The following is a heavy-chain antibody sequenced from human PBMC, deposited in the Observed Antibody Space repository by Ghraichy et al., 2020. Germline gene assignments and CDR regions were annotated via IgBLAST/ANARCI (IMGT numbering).Heavy chain of an antibody. CDR2: IGSTGGSA. J-gene: IGHJ5*02. CDR1: GFTFSSYA. CDR3: AKAWGNCSGGACPPDNWFDT. D-gene: IGHD2-15*01. Sequence: GGSLRLSCSASGFTFSSYAMSWVRQAPGKGPEWVSGIGSTGGSAYYADSVKGRFTVSRDNTKNTLYLQLNSLRAEDAAVYYCAKAWGNCSGGACPPDNWFDTWGQGTLVTVSS. V-gene: IGHV3-23*01.